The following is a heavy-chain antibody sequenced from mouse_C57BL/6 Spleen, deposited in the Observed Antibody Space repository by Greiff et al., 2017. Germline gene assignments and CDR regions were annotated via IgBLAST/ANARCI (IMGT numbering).Heavy chain of an antibody. V-gene: IGHV1-64*01. CDR2: IHPNSGST. CDR1: GYTFTSYW. D-gene: IGHD2-4*01. J-gene: IGHJ2*01. Sequence: QVQLQQPGAELVKPGASVKLSCKASGYTFTSYWMHWVKQRPGQGLEWIGMIHPNSGSTNYNEKFKSKATLTVDKSSSTAYMQLSSLTSEDSAVYYCARTPIYYEDYFDYWGQGTTLTVSS. CDR3: ARTPIYYEDYFDY.